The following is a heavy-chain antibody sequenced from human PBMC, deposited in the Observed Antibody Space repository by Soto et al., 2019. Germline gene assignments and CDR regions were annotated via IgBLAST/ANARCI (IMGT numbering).Heavy chain of an antibody. Sequence: QTGGSLRLSCAASRFTFSSYSMNWVRQAPGKGLEWVSYISNGGNTIYYADSVKGRFTISRDNAKNSLYLRMNSLRDEDTAVYYCARGNYYDRSGYRYYFDYWGQGT. CDR2: ISNGGNTI. CDR3: ARGNYYDRSGYRYYFDY. D-gene: IGHD3-22*01. J-gene: IGHJ4*02. V-gene: IGHV3-48*02. CDR1: RFTFSSYS.